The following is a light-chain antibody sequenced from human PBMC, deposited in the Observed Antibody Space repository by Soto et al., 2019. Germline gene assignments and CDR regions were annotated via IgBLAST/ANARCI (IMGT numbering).Light chain of an antibody. Sequence: EIVMTQSPATLSVSPGERATLSCRASQSVSSNLAWYQQKPGQAPRLLIYGASTRATGIPARFSGSGSGREFTLTISSLQSEDFAVYYCQQYNNWPPGFGPGTKVAIK. CDR3: QQYNNWPPG. J-gene: IGKJ3*01. CDR2: GAS. V-gene: IGKV3-15*01. CDR1: QSVSSN.